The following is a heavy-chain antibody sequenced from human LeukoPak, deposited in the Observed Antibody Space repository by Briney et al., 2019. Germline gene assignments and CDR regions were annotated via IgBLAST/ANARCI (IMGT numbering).Heavy chain of an antibody. CDR3: ARDRDGYNS. CDR1: GFTFSSYE. J-gene: IGHJ4*02. CDR2: ISSSGSTI. Sequence: PGGSLRLSCAASGFTFSSYEMNWVRRAPGKGLEWVSYISSSGSTIYYADSVKGRFTISRDNAKNTLYLQMNSLRAEDTAVYYCARDRDGYNSWGQGTLVTVSS. D-gene: IGHD5-24*01. V-gene: IGHV3-48*03.